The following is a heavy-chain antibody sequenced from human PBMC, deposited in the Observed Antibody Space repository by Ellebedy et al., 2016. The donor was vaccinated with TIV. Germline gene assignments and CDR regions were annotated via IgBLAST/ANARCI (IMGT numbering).Heavy chain of an antibody. CDR2: IWYDGSNK. CDR1: GFTFSSYG. V-gene: IGHV3-33*01. J-gene: IGHJ4*02. CDR3: ASFWSSILGFGEEDY. Sequence: PGGSLRLSCAASGFTFSSYGMHWVRQAPGKGLEWVAVIWYDGSNKYYADSVKGRFTISRDNSKNTLYLQMNSLRAEDTAVYYCASFWSSILGFGEEDYWGQGTLVTVSS. D-gene: IGHD3-10*01.